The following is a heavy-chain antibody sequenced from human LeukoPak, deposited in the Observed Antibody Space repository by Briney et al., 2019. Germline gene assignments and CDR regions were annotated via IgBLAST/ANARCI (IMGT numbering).Heavy chain of an antibody. CDR2: IYTSGST. CDR3: AREYYDGSGSNWYFDL. D-gene: IGHD3-22*01. J-gene: IGHJ2*01. Sequence: SQTLSLTCTVSGGSISSGYYYWSWIRQPAGKGLEGIGRIYTSGSTNYTPSLKSRATISVDASKNQSSLKLSSVTAADTAVYYCAREYYDGSGSNWYFDLWGRGTLVTVSS. V-gene: IGHV4-61*02. CDR1: GGSISSGYYY.